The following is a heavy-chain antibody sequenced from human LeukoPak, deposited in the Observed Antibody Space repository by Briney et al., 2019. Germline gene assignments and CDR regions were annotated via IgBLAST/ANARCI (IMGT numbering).Heavy chain of an antibody. CDR2: INPSGGST. D-gene: IGHD2-2*01. CDR1: GYTFTSYY. V-gene: IGHV1-46*01. Sequence: GASVKVSCKASGYTFTSYYMHWVRHAPGQGLEWMGIINPSGGSTSYAQKFQGRVTMTIDTSTSTAYLELRSLSSDAKAVSYCGRTYCSSTRCYIPDAFDIWGQGTMVTVSS. CDR3: GRTYCSSTRCYIPDAFDI. J-gene: IGHJ3*02.